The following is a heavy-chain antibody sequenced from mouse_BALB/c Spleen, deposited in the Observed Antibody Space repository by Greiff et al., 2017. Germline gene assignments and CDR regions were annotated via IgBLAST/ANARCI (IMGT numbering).Heavy chain of an antibody. J-gene: IGHJ1*01. Sequence: QVQLQQSGPGLVAPSQSLSITCTVSGFSLTDYGVHWVRQSPGKGLEWLGVIWSGGSTDYNAAFISRLSISKDNSKSQVFFKMNSLQANDTAIYYCASHGPYWYFDVWGAGTTVTVSS. V-gene: IGHV2-2*02. CDR1: GFSLTDYG. CDR3: ASHGPYWYFDV. D-gene: IGHD1-1*02. CDR2: IWSGGST.